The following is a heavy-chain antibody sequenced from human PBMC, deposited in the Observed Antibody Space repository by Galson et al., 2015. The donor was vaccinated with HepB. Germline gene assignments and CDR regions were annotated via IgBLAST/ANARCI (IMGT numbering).Heavy chain of an antibody. CDR2: ISANSGDT. V-gene: IGHV1-18*04. CDR3: ARDRDYRFDY. CDR1: GYTFTSNG. Sequence: VKVSCKAAGYTFTSNGISWVRQAPGKGLEWKGWISANSGDTKYAQKLQGRVTMTRDTSTSTAYLELRSLRSDDTAAYYCARDRDYRFDYWGQGTLVTVSS. J-gene: IGHJ4*02. D-gene: IGHD4/OR15-4a*01.